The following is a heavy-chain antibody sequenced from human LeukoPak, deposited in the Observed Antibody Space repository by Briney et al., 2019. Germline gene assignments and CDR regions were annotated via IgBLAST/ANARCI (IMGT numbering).Heavy chain of an antibody. CDR1: GFTFSTHA. D-gene: IGHD5-18*01. V-gene: IGHV3-33*01. Sequence: GGSLTLSCAASGFTFSTHAMHWVRQAPGKELEWLADIWFDGSSKYCADSEKGRFTISRDNSKNTLFLDMSSLRVEETAIYYCVRDRGSGYSYGMYYYFYGVDVWGQGTTVTVSS. J-gene: IGHJ6*02. CDR2: IWFDGSSK. CDR3: VRDRGSGYSYGMYYYFYGVDV.